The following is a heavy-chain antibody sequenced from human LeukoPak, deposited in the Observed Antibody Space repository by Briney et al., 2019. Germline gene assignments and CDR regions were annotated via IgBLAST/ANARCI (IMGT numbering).Heavy chain of an antibody. CDR1: GYTFTSYY. CDR2: INPSGGST. D-gene: IGHD5-18*01. CDR3: ARGGYSSYMDV. V-gene: IGHV1-46*01. J-gene: IGHJ6*03. Sequence: GASVKLSCKASGYTFTSYYLHWVRPAPGQWPEWMGMINPSGGSTTYAQKFQGRVTMTRDTSTSTVYMELSSLRSEDTAAYYCARGGYSSYMDVWGKGTTVTVSS.